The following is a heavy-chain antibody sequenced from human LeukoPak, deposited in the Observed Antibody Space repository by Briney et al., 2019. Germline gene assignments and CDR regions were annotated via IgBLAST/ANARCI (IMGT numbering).Heavy chain of an antibody. CDR1: GFTFNNYA. Sequence: PGGSLRLSCAASGFTFNNYAMHWVRQAPGKGLEWLAVISSDESNKDYADSVRGRFTISRDNSKNTLYLQMNTLRAEDTAIYYCAKSRWYFDNWGQGTLVTVSS. CDR3: AKSRWYFDN. J-gene: IGHJ4*02. CDR2: ISSDESNK. D-gene: IGHD6-13*01. V-gene: IGHV3-30*18.